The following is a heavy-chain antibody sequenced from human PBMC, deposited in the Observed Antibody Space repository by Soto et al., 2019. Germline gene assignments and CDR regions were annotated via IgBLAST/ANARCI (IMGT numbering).Heavy chain of an antibody. CDR1: GGTFRSYS. CDR3: ARPDEGGYSSNHHYYYALDV. V-gene: IGHV1-69*01. J-gene: IGHJ6*02. D-gene: IGHD3-22*01. CDR2: IIPIFDIT. Sequence: QVQLVQSGAEVKKPGSSVKVSCKASGGTFRSYSISWVRQAPGQGLEWMGGIIPIFDITNYALKCQGRVTITADESTSTAYKELGSLGSDETAVYYCARPDEGGYSSNHHYYYALDVWGQGTTVTV.